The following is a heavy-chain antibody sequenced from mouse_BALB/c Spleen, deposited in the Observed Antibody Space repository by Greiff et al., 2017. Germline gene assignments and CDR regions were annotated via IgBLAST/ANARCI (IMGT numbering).Heavy chain of an antibody. V-gene: IGHV5-15*02. J-gene: IGHJ2*01. D-gene: IGHD1-2*01. CDR1: GFTFSDYG. CDR3: AGDAGTPAYLDY. CDR2: ISNLAYSI. Sequence: EVHLVESGGGLVQPGGSRKLSCAASGFTFSDYGMAWVRQAPGKGPEWVAFISNLAYSIYYADTVTGRFTISRENAKNTLYLKMSSLRSEDTAMYYCAGDAGTPAYLDYWGQGTTLTVSS.